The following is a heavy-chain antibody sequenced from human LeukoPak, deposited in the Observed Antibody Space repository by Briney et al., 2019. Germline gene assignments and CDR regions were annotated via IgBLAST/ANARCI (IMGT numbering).Heavy chain of an antibody. CDR3: ARRENDAFDI. J-gene: IGHJ3*02. D-gene: IGHD5-24*01. CDR1: GFTFSSYA. V-gene: IGHV3-30-3*01. Sequence: GGSLRLSCAAFGFTFSSYAMHWVRQAPGKGLEWVAVISYDGSNKYYADSVKGRFTISRDNSKNTLYLQMNSLRAEDTAVYYCARRENDAFDIWGQGTMVTVSS. CDR2: ISYDGSNK.